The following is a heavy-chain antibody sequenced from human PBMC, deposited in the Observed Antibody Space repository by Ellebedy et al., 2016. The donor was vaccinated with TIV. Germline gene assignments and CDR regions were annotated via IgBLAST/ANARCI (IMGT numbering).Heavy chain of an antibody. V-gene: IGHV4-38-2*02. Sequence: SETLSLXXSVSHYPISGGYYWGWVRQPPVRGLDWIGSMYHSGSTYYNPSLKSRVTISVHTSQNQFSLKLNSVTAADTAVYYCARGRGGTYSIPFDYWGQGTLVAVSS. CDR2: MYHSGST. CDR3: ARGRGGTYSIPFDY. CDR1: HYPISGGYY. J-gene: IGHJ4*02. D-gene: IGHD1-26*01.